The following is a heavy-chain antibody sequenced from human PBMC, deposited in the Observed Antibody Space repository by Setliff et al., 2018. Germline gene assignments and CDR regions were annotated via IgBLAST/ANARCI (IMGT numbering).Heavy chain of an antibody. D-gene: IGHD2-2*01. V-gene: IGHV3-48*01. CDR3: ARCRAGTSCRDDAFDI. Sequence: QPGGSLRLSCAASGFTFSSYSMNWVRQAPGKGLEWVSYISSSSSTIYYADSVKGRFTISRDNAKNSLYLQMNSLRAEDTAVYYCARCRAGTSCRDDAFDIWGQGTMVTVSS. CDR1: GFTFSSYS. CDR2: ISSSSSTI. J-gene: IGHJ3*02.